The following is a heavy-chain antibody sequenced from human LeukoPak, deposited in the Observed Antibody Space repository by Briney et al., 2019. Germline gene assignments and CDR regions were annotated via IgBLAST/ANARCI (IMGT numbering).Heavy chain of an antibody. CDR3: ARAPLAYCGGDCNPAGIADGFDT. D-gene: IGHD2-21*02. V-gene: IGHV4-30-2*01. Sequence: PSETLSLTCSVSVGYIGLGGYAWSWIRQPPGKDLEWIGYISHSGSTYYNPSLKNRVTISSDRSKHQFSLKLRSVTAADTAVYYCARAPLAYCGGDCNPAGIADGFDTWGQGTVVNVSS. CDR1: VGYIGLGGYA. CDR2: ISHSGST. J-gene: IGHJ3*02.